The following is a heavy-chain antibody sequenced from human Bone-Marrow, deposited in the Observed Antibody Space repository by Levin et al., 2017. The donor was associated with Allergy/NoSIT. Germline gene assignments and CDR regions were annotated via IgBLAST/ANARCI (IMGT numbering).Heavy chain of an antibody. D-gene: IGHD3-10*01. CDR1: GGSISSSSYY. Sequence: SETLSLTCTVSGGSISSSSYYWGWIRQPPGKGLEWIGSIYYSGSTYYNPSLKSRVTISVDTSKNQFSLKLSSVTAADTAVYYCARHSNYYGSGSYYNRFDYWGQGTLVTVSS. J-gene: IGHJ4*02. V-gene: IGHV4-39*01. CDR3: ARHSNYYGSGSYYNRFDY. CDR2: IYYSGST.